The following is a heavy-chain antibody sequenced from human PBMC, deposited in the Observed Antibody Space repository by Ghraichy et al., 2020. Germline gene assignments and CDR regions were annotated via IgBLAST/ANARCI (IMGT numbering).Heavy chain of an antibody. J-gene: IGHJ2*01. CDR1: GGSFSGYY. Sequence: SETLSLTCAVYGGSFSGYYWSWIRQTPGKGLECIGEINHSGTTNYNPSLKSRVTILVDTSKNQFSLKLRSVTAADTAVYYCARRGVSRKRKYFDLWGRGTLVTVSS. V-gene: IGHV4-34*01. CDR3: ARRGVSRKRKYFDL. D-gene: IGHD2-8*01. CDR2: INHSGTT.